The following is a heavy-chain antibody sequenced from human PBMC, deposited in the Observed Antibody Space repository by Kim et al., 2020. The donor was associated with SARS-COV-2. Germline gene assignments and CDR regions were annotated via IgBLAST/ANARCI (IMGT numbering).Heavy chain of an antibody. CDR1: GGSFSGYS. V-gene: IGHV4-34*01. CDR2: INHSGST. J-gene: IGHJ6*02. CDR3: SRGRAGVVPAPVLGLGPYYEYYIMDV. Sequence: SETLSLTCAVYGGSFSGYSWTWIRQPPGKGLEWIGEINHSGSTNYNPSLQRRVSISIDTSKNQFSLRLRSLTAADTAVYYCSRGRAGVVPAPVLGLGPYYEYYIMDVWGRGTTGTVSS. D-gene: IGHD5-18*01.